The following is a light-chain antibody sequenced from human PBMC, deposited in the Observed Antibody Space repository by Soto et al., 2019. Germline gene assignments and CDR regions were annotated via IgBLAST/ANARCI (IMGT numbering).Light chain of an antibody. CDR2: LGS. CDR3: MQSLQTPLT. V-gene: IGKV2-28*01. Sequence: DIVMTQSPLSLRVTPGEPASISCRSSQSLLDSNGYNCLEWYLQKPGQSPQLLIYLGSNRASGVPDRFSGSGSGTDFTLKISRVEAEDVGVYYCMQSLQTPLTFGQGTKVEI. CDR1: QSLLDSNGYNC. J-gene: IGKJ1*01.